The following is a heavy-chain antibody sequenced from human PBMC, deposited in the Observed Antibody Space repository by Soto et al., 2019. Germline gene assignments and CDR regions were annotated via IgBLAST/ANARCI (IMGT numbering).Heavy chain of an antibody. CDR1: GFTFSSYG. V-gene: IGHV3-33*01. D-gene: IGHD6-25*01. CDR2: IWYDGSNK. Sequence: RRLSCAASGFTFSSYGMHWVRQAPGKGLEWVAVIWYDGSNKYYADSVKGRFTISRDNSKNTLYLQMNSLRAEDTAVYYCAGDGWVKRHAFDIWGQGTMVTVSS. CDR3: AGDGWVKRHAFDI. J-gene: IGHJ3*02.